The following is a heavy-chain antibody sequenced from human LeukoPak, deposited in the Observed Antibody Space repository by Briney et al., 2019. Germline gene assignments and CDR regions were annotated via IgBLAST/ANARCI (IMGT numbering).Heavy chain of an antibody. CDR2: ISGTGGST. CDR1: GFTFSSYV. J-gene: IGHJ4*02. Sequence: GGSLRLSCAASGFTFSSYVMNWVRQAPGKGLEWVSAISGTGGSTYYADSVKGRFTISRDNSKNTLYLQMNSLRAEDTAVYYCAREGIAAAGRRDAPLDYWGQGTLVTVSS. D-gene: IGHD6-13*01. CDR3: AREGIAAAGRRDAPLDY. V-gene: IGHV3-23*01.